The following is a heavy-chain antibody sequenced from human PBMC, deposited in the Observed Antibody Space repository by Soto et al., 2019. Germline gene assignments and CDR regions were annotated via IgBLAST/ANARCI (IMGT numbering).Heavy chain of an antibody. V-gene: IGHV1-69*13. Sequence: SVKVSCKASGGTFSSYATSWVRQAPGQRLEWMGGIIPIFGTANYAQKFQGRVTITADESTSTAYMELSSLRSEDTAVYYCASGYSSSWTSQYGYHYYYYCMDVWGQGTTVTVSS. CDR2: IIPIFGTA. CDR1: GGTFSSYA. D-gene: IGHD6-13*01. CDR3: ASGYSSSWTSQYGYHYYYYCMDV. J-gene: IGHJ6*02.